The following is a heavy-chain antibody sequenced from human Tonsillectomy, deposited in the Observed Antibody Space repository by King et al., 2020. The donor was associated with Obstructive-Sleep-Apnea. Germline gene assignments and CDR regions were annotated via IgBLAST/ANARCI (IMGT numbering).Heavy chain of an antibody. CDR3: AKLSGRYSWGGLDY. Sequence: DVQLVESGGGLVQPGGSLRLSCGASGFTFSNYAMSWVRQAPGKGLEWLSAIIDSGGSTYYADSVKGRFTISRDNSKNTLYLQMNSLRAEDTAVFYCAKLSGRYSWGGLDYCGRGALVTVPS. D-gene: IGHD1-26*01. CDR1: GFTFSNYA. V-gene: IGHV3-23*04. CDR2: IIDSGGST. J-gene: IGHJ4*02.